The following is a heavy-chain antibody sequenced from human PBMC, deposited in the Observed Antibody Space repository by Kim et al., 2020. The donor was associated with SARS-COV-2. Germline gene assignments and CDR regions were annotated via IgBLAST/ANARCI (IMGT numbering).Heavy chain of an antibody. D-gene: IGHD3-16*01. Sequence: TANYAQKFQGRVTITADESTSTAYMERSSLRSEDTAVYYCAREGGTAFDIWGQGTMVTVSS. J-gene: IGHJ3*02. V-gene: IGHV1-69*01. CDR3: AREGGTAFDI. CDR2: TA.